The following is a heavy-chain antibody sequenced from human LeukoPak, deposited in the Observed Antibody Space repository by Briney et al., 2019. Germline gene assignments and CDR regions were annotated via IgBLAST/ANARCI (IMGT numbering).Heavy chain of an antibody. CDR1: GFTFSSYS. D-gene: IGHD3-10*01. CDR3: ARGSASYGSGSFDY. Sequence: PGGSLRLSCAASGFTFSSYSMNWVRQAPGKGLEWVSSISSSSSYIYYADSVKGRFTISRDNAKNSLYLQMNSLRAEDTAVYYCARGSASYGSGSFDYWGQGTLVTVSS. CDR2: ISSSSSYI. V-gene: IGHV3-21*01. J-gene: IGHJ4*02.